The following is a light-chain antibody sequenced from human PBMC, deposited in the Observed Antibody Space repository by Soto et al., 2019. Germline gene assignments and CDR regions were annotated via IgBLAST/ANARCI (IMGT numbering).Light chain of an antibody. CDR1: QSVSSSY. CDR3: QQYGSSQGNT. V-gene: IGKV3-20*01. CDR2: GAS. Sequence: EIVLTQSPGTLSLSPGERATLSCRASQSVSSSYLAWYQQKPGQAPRLLIYGASSRATGIPDRFSGSGSGTHFTLIISRLEPEDFPVYYCQQYGSSQGNTSGHGTKLEIK. J-gene: IGKJ2*01.